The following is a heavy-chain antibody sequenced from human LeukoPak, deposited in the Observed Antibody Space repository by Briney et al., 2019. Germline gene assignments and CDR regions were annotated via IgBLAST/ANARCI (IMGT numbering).Heavy chain of an antibody. CDR1: GGSISNYY. V-gene: IGHV4-4*07. J-gene: IGHJ6*02. CDR3: ARVSPIAAAGSSYYYAIDV. CDR2: IYSSGIT. Sequence: SETLSLTCTVSGGSISNYYWTWIRQPAGKGLEWIGRIYSSGITTYNPSLKSRVAMSVDTSRNQFSLKLNSVTAADTAVYYCARVSPIAAAGSSYYYAIDVWGQGTTVTVSS. D-gene: IGHD6-25*01.